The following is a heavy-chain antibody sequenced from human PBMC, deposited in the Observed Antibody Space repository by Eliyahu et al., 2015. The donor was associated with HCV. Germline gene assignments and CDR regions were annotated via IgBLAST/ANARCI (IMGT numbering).Heavy chain of an antibody. J-gene: IGHJ5*02. CDR1: GGSITTYX. V-gene: IGHV4-59*01. D-gene: IGHD6-19*01. CDR2: IHYSGTX. CDR3: ASGGGGIAVTGTGGWFDP. Sequence: QVQLQESGPGLVKPSETLSLTCTVXGGSITTYXWSWIRQPPGKGLEWXGXIHYSGTXNYNPSLKSRVTISVDTSKNQFSLNLTSVTAADTAMYYCASGGGGIAVTGTGGWFDPWGQGTLVTVSS.